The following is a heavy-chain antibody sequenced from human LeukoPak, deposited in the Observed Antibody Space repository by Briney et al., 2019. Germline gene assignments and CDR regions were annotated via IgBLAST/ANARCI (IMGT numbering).Heavy chain of an antibody. CDR3: ARVRKDYGDYNWFDP. Sequence: GGSLRLSCVASEFTFSDHYMDWVRQAPGKGLEWVGRSRNKANSYTTEYAASVKGRFTISRDDSRNSLFLQMNSLNIDDTAVYYCARVRKDYGDYNWFDPWGQGTLVTVSS. D-gene: IGHD4-17*01. J-gene: IGHJ5*02. CDR1: EFTFSDHY. CDR2: SRNKANSYTT. V-gene: IGHV3-72*01.